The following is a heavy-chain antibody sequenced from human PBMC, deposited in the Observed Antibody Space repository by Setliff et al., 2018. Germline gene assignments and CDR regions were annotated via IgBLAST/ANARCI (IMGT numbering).Heavy chain of an antibody. J-gene: IGHJ6*04. V-gene: IGHV1-2*02. Sequence: RASVKVSCKASGYTFTGYYMHWVRQAPGQGLEWMGWINPNNGDRKSAQKFQGRLTMTRDTSISTAYMELSSLRSDDTAVYYCARGTDYHGSGSYWAKDVWGKGTTVTVSS. CDR2: INPNNGDR. CDR3: ARGTDYHGSGSYWAKDV. D-gene: IGHD3-10*01. CDR1: GYTFTGYY.